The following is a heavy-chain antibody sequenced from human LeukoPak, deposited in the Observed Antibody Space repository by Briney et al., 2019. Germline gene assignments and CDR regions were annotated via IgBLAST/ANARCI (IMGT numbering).Heavy chain of an antibody. CDR2: IYYSGST. CDR1: GGSISSYY. D-gene: IGHD3-10*01. V-gene: IGHV4-59*12. J-gene: IGHJ4*02. Sequence: PSETLSLTCTVSGGSISSYYWSWIRQPPGKGLEWIGHIYYSGSTNYNPSLKSRVTISVDTSKNHFSLKLSSVTAADTAVYYCARESMRGYYGSGRTWPFDYWGQGTLVTVSS. CDR3: ARESMRGYYGSGRTWPFDY.